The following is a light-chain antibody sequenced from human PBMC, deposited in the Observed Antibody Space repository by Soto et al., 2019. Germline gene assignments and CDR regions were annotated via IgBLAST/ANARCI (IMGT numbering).Light chain of an antibody. V-gene: IGKV3-20*01. CDR2: GTS. CDR1: QSISNAH. CDR3: QYYGTPVT. Sequence: EIVVTQSPGTLSLSPGERATLSCRASQSISNAHLAWYQQKPGQAPRLLISGTSNRATGGPDDSFSGRASAEDFPTTSSRLPDEDSAEYYRQYYGTPVTFAGGTKV. J-gene: IGKJ4*01.